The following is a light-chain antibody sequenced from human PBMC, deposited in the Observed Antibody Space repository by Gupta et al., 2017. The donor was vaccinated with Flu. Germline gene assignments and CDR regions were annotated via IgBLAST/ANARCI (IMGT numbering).Light chain of an antibody. CDR3: HSRDSSANPPVV. Sequence: SSELTHDPAVSVALGQTVRITCQGDSLRSYYASWFQQKPGQAPILVIYAKNNRPSGIPDRFTGSSSGNTASLTITGAQAEDEADYYCHSRDSSANPPVVFGGGTKLDVL. CDR1: SLRSYY. CDR2: AKN. V-gene: IGLV3-19*01. J-gene: IGLJ2*01.